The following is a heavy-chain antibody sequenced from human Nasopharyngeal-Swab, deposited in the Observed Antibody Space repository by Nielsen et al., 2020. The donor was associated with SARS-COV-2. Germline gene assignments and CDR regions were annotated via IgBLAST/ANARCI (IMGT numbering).Heavy chain of an antibody. Sequence: ASVKVSCKASGYTFTGYYMHWVRQAPGQGLEWMGWISAYNGNTNYAQKLQGRVTMTTDTSTSTAYMELRSLRSDDTAVYYCAREYYYDSSGYYPMDVWGQGTTVTVSS. CDR3: AREYYYDSSGYYPMDV. CDR2: ISAYNGNT. J-gene: IGHJ6*02. CDR1: GYTFTGYY. V-gene: IGHV1-18*04. D-gene: IGHD3-22*01.